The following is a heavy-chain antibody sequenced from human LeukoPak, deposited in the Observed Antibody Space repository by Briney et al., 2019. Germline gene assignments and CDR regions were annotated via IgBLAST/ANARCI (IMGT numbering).Heavy chain of an antibody. V-gene: IGHV1-46*01. D-gene: IGHD5-18*01. CDR2: INPSGGST. Sequence: ASVKVSCTASGYTFTSYYMHWVRQAPGQGLEWMGIINPSGGSTSYAQKFQGRVTMTRDTSTSTVYMELSSLRSEDTAVYYCARDLVAVDAYTAMGFLLYYGMDVWGQGTTVTVSS. J-gene: IGHJ6*02. CDR1: GYTFTSYY. CDR3: ARDLVAVDAYTAMGFLLYYGMDV.